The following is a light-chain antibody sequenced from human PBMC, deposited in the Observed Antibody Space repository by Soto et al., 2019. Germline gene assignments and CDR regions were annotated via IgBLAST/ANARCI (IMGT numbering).Light chain of an antibody. J-gene: IGKJ3*01. V-gene: IGKV3-15*01. CDR3: QQNGRSPT. CDR2: GAS. Sequence: EIVMTQSPATLSVSPGERATLSCRASQSVSSNLAWYQQKPGQAPRLLIYGASTRATGIPARFSGSGSGTEFTLFISRLEPEDCGVYYCQQNGRSPTFGPGTKVDI. CDR1: QSVSSN.